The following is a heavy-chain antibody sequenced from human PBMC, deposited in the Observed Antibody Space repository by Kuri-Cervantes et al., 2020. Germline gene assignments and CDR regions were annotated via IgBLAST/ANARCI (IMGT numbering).Heavy chain of an antibody. CDR1: GFIVSNNY. CDR3: ARYNTDRSGAFDI. V-gene: IGHV3-53*01. Sequence: ETLSLTCAASGFIVSNNYMSWVRQAPGKGLEWVSITHSGGSTYYADSVKGRFTISRDNSKNTLSLQMNSLRGEDTAVYYCARYNTDRSGAFDIWGQGTMVTVSS. CDR2: THSGGST. D-gene: IGHD3-10*01. J-gene: IGHJ3*02.